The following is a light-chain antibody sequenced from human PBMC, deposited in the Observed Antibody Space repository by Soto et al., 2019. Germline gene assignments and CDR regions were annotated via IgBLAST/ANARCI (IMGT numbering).Light chain of an antibody. CDR2: DVS. CDR1: SSDVGGYNY. CDR3: CSYAGSPRYV. J-gene: IGLJ1*01. V-gene: IGLV2-11*01. Sequence: QSALTQPRTLSGSPGQSVTISCTGTSSDVGGYNYVSWYQQHTGKAPKVMIYDVSDRPSGVPDRFSGSKSGNTASLTISGLQAEDEADYYCCSYAGSPRYVLGTGTKVTVL.